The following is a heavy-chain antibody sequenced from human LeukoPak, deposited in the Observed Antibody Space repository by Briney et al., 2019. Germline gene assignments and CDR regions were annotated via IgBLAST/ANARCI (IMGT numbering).Heavy chain of an antibody. CDR1: GLTVSSSY. CDR2: IYNNGST. J-gene: IGHJ3*02. CDR3: AINILFAFDI. Sequence: PGGSLRLSCAASGLTVSSSYMSWVRQAPGRGLEWVSIIYNNGSTYYADSMKGRFTISRDNSKNTLYLQVNSLRAEDTAMNYCAINILFAFDICGQGTMVTVSS. V-gene: IGHV3-53*01.